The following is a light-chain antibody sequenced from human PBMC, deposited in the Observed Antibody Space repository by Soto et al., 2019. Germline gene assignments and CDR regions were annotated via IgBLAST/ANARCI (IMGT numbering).Light chain of an antibody. J-gene: IGKJ2*01. V-gene: IGKV1-5*01. CDR3: HQDATSSPT. CDR1: QSISVY. Sequence: DLQMTQSPSTLSASVGDRVTITCRASQSISVYLAWYQQRQREAPKLVIYGCFSLESGVPSRFSVSGSGTEFTLTITSLQPTDVATYHFHQDATSSPTFGQGTKLEI. CDR2: GCF.